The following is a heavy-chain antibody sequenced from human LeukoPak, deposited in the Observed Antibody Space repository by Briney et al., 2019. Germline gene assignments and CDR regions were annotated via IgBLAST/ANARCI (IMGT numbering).Heavy chain of an antibody. CDR2: IYTSGST. CDR1: GGSISSYY. Sequence: SETLSLTCTVSGGSISSYYWSWIRQPAGKGLEWIGRIYTSGSTKYNPSLKSRVTMSVDTSKNQFSLKLSSVTAADTAVYYCARVTYGSGRRHPYNWFDPWGQGTLVTVSS. J-gene: IGHJ5*02. V-gene: IGHV4-4*07. D-gene: IGHD3-10*01. CDR3: ARVTYGSGRRHPYNWFDP.